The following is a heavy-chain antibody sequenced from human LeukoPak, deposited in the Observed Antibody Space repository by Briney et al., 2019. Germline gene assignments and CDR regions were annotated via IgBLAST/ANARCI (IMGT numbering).Heavy chain of an antibody. CDR2: ISYDGSNK. J-gene: IGHJ5*02. CDR3: AKAWLDYGDYWDWFDP. CDR1: GFTFSSYG. Sequence: PGRSLRLSCAASGFTFSSYGMHWVRQAPGKGLEWVAVISYDGSNKYYADSVKGRFTISRDNSKNTLYLQVNSLRAEDTAVYYCAKAWLDYGDYWDWFDPWGQGTLVTVSS. V-gene: IGHV3-30*18. D-gene: IGHD4-17*01.